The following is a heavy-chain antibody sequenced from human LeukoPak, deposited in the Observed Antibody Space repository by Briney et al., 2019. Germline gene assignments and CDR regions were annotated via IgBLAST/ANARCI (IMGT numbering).Heavy chain of an antibody. Sequence: PGGSLRLSCAASGFTFSSYSMNWVRQAPGKGLEWVSSISSSSSYIYYGDSVKGRFTISRDNAKNSLYLQMNSLRAEDTAVYYCARGGSQQLVPDYWGQGTLVTVSS. CDR2: ISSSSSYI. V-gene: IGHV3-21*01. CDR1: GFTFSSYS. D-gene: IGHD6-13*01. J-gene: IGHJ4*02. CDR3: ARGGSQQLVPDY.